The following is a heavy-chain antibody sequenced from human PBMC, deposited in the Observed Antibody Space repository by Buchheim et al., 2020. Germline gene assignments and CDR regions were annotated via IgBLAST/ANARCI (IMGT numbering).Heavy chain of an antibody. J-gene: IGHJ6*02. CDR2: ISSSGSTI. CDR1: GFTFSSYE. Sequence: EVQLVESGGGLVQPGGSLRLSCAASGFTFSSYEMNWVRQAPGKGLEWVSYISSSGSTIYYADSVKGRFTISSDNAKTSLYLQMNSLRAEDTAVYYCARDLVSSGYYYYYYGMDVWGQGTT. CDR3: ARDLVSSGYYYYYYGMDV. D-gene: IGHD5/OR15-5a*01. V-gene: IGHV3-48*03.